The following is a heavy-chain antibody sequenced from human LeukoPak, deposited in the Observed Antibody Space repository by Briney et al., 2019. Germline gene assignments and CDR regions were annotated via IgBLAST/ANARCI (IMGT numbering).Heavy chain of an antibody. Sequence: GESLKISCQASGYSFTSSWIGWARQMPGKGLEWMAIINPGDSDTRYSPSFQGQVTISADKSISAVYLQWGSLKASDTAMYYCARQPGAGWFDPWGQGTLVTVSS. V-gene: IGHV5-51*01. CDR1: GYSFTSSW. D-gene: IGHD3-10*01. CDR2: INPGDSDT. CDR3: ARQPGAGWFDP. J-gene: IGHJ5*02.